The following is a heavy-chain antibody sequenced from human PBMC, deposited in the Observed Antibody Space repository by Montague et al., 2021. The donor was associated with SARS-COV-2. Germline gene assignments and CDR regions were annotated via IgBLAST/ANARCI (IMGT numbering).Heavy chain of an antibody. CDR1: GFTVSSNY. J-gene: IGHJ4*02. D-gene: IGHD5-24*01. V-gene: IGHV3-30*03. Sequence: SLRLSCAASGFTVSSNYMSRVRQAPGKGLEWVAVISYDGSNKYYADSVKGRFTISRDNSKNTLYLQMNSLRAEDTAVYYCAAEMATISAPLDYWGQGTLVAVSS. CDR3: AAEMATISAPLDY. CDR2: ISYDGSNK.